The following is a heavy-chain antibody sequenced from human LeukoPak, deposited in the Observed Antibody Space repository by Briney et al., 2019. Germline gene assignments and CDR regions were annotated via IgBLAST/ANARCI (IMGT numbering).Heavy chain of an antibody. CDR1: GFNFTNYI. V-gene: IGHV3-64*01. D-gene: IGHD6-19*01. CDR2: ISSNGGNT. J-gene: IGHJ4*02. CDR3: AKGPWLAYPYYFDY. Sequence: GSLRLSCAASGFNFTNYILHWVRQAPGKGLEYVSAISSNGGNTYYANSVKGRFTTSRDNSKNTLYLQLGSLRAEDTAVYYCAKGPWLAYPYYFDYWGQGTLVTVSS.